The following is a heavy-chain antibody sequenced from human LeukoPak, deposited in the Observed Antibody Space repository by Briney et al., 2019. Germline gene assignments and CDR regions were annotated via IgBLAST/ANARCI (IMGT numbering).Heavy chain of an antibody. CDR2: ISSSGSTI. Sequence: GGSLRLSCAASGFTFSDYYMSWIRQAPGKGLEWVSYISSSGSTIYYADSVKGRFTISRDNAKNSLYLQMNSLRAEDTAVYYCARILTYYDILTGYYAPGLNDYWGQGTLVTVSS. CDR1: GFTFSDYY. D-gene: IGHD3-9*01. J-gene: IGHJ4*02. V-gene: IGHV3-11*01. CDR3: ARILTYYDILTGYYAPGLNDY.